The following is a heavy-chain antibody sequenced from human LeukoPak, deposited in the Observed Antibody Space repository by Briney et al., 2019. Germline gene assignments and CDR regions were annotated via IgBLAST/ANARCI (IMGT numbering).Heavy chain of an antibody. J-gene: IGHJ6*04. CDR1: GLTFSSYG. V-gene: IGHV3-30*18. D-gene: IGHD2-15*01. Sequence: GRSLRLSCAVSGLTFSSYGMHWVRQAPGKGLEWVGVISYDGSNKYYADSVKGRFTISRDNSKNTLYLQMNSLRAEDTAVFYCAKDAPPCSGGSCYSGYYFYGMDVWGKGTTVTVSS. CDR2: ISYDGSNK. CDR3: AKDAPPCSGGSCYSGYYFYGMDV.